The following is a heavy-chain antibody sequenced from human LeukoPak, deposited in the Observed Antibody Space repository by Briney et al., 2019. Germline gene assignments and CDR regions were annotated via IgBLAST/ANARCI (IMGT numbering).Heavy chain of an antibody. V-gene: IGHV4-59*01. CDR2: IYYSGST. CDR1: GGSISSYY. D-gene: IGHD6-19*01. CDR3: ARVWSTIAVAGLDP. Sequence: SETLSLTXTVSGGSISSYYWSWIRQPPGKGLEWIGYIYYSGSTNYNPSLKSRVTISVDTSKNQFSLKLSSVTAADTAVYYCARVWSTIAVAGLDPWGQGTLVTVSS. J-gene: IGHJ5*02.